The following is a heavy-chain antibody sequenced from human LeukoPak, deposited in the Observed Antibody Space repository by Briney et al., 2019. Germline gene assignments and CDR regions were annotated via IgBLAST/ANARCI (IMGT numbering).Heavy chain of an antibody. J-gene: IGHJ6*03. CDR2: INHSGST. CDR3: ARGPGHFHYYMDV. V-gene: IGHV4-34*01. CDR1: GGSFSGYY. Sequence: SETLSLTCAVYGGSFSGYYWTYIRQPPGKGLEWIGEINHSGSTNYNPSLKSRVTISVDTSKNQLSLRLTSVTAADTAVYYCARGPGHFHYYMDVWGKGTTVTVSS.